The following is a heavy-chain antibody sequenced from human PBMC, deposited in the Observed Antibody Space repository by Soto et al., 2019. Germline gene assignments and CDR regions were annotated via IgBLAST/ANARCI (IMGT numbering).Heavy chain of an antibody. V-gene: IGHV3-30*18. Sequence: QVYLVESGGGVVQPGRSLRLSCAASGFTFITSVMHWVRQAPGEGLEWVAVISQDESIIIYADSVKGRFTISRDNSKNIVYLQMNSLRVEDTAVYYCAKEAGSSGRAGWSDPWGQGTLVAVSS. CDR1: GFTFITSV. D-gene: IGHD6-19*01. CDR2: ISQDESII. J-gene: IGHJ5*02. CDR3: AKEAGSSGRAGWSDP.